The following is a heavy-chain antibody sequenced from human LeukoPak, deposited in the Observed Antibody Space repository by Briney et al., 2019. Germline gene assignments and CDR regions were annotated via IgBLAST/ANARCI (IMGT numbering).Heavy chain of an antibody. J-gene: IGHJ4*02. CDR2: IYSGGTT. CDR3: ARHYTYYYDSSGDFDY. V-gene: IGHV3-66*04. D-gene: IGHD3-22*01. CDR1: GFIVSSNY. Sequence: GGSPRLSCAVSGFIVSSNYMSWVRQAPGKGLEWVSVIYSGGTTYYADSVKGRFIISRDNAKNSLYLQMNSLTAEDTAVYYCARHYTYYYDSSGDFDYWGQGTLVTVSS.